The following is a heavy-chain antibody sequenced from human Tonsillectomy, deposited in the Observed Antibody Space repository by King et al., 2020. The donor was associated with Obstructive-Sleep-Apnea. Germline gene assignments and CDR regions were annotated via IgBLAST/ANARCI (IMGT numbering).Heavy chain of an antibody. D-gene: IGHD3-3*01. CDR1: GYSISSGYY. V-gene: IGHV4-38-2*02. J-gene: IGHJ5*02. CDR2: IYHIGST. Sequence: MQLQESGPGLVKPSETLSLTCTVSGYSISSGYYWGWIRQPPGKGLEWIGSIYHIGSTYYNPSLKSRVTISVDTSKNQFSLKLSSVTAADTAVYYCARGRLNYDFWSGYYTGFDPWGQGTLVTVSS. CDR3: ARGRLNYDFWSGYYTGFDP.